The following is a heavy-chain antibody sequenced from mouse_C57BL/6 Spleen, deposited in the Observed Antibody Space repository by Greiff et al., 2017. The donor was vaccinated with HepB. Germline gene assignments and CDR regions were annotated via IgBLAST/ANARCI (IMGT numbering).Heavy chain of an antibody. CDR3: ARHDGSDFDY. D-gene: IGHD2-3*01. J-gene: IGHJ2*01. V-gene: IGHV5-9*01. CDR2: ISGGGGNT. CDR1: GFTFSSYT. Sequence: EVQLVESGGGLVKPGGSLKLSCAASGFTFSSYTMSWVRQTPEKRLEWVATISGGGGNTYYPDSVKGRFTISRDNAKNTLYLQMSSLRSEDTALYYCARHDGSDFDYWGQGTTLTVSS.